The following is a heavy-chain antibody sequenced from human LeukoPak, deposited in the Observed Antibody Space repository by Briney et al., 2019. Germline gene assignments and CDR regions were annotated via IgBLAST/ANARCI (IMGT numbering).Heavy chain of an antibody. D-gene: IGHD4-11*01. CDR3: ARLFGLQYAYGLDV. Sequence: ASVKVSCKASGYTLTSYGISWARQAPGQGLEWMGWISAYNGNTNYAQKLQGRVTMTTDTSTSTAYMELRSLRSDDTAVYYCARLFGLQYAYGLDVWGQGTTVTVSS. J-gene: IGHJ6*02. CDR1: GYTLTSYG. V-gene: IGHV1-18*01. CDR2: ISAYNGNT.